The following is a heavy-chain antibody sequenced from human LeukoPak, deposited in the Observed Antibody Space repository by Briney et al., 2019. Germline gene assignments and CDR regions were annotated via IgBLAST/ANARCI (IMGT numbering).Heavy chain of an antibody. CDR3: AKGDVLPSYPTFDY. CDR1: GFTFSSYA. CDR2: ISASGGTT. Sequence: GGSLRLSCAASGFTFSSYALSWVRQAPGKGLEWVSVISASGGTTYYADSVKGRFTISRDTSKDTVYLQMHSLRAEATAVYYCAKGDVLPSYPTFDYWGQGTLVTVSS. J-gene: IGHJ4*02. V-gene: IGHV3-23*01. D-gene: IGHD3-9*01.